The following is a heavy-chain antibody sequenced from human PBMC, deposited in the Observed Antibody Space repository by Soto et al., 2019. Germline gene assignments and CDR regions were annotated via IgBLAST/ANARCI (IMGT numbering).Heavy chain of an antibody. V-gene: IGHV1-2*02. CDR2: INPNSGGT. Sequence: ASVKVSCKASGYTFTGYYMHWVRQAPGQGLEWMGWINPNSGGTNYAQKFQGRVTMTRDTSISTAYMELSRLRSDDTAVYYCARDVPAAGTTTNWFDPWGQGTLVTVSS. J-gene: IGHJ5*02. D-gene: IGHD6-13*01. CDR3: ARDVPAAGTTTNWFDP. CDR1: GYTFTGYY.